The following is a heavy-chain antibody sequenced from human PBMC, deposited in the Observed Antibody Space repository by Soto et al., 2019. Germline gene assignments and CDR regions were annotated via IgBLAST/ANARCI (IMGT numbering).Heavy chain of an antibody. CDR3: ARGLNYYDSSGYYY. CDR1: GGSFSGYY. D-gene: IGHD3-22*01. CDR2: INHSGST. J-gene: IGHJ4*02. Sequence: SETLSLTCAVYGGSFSGYYWSWIRQPPGKGLEWIGEINHSGSTNYNPSLKSRVTISVDTSKNQFSLKLSSVTAADTAVYYCARGLNYYDSSGYYYWGQGTLVTVSS. V-gene: IGHV4-34*01.